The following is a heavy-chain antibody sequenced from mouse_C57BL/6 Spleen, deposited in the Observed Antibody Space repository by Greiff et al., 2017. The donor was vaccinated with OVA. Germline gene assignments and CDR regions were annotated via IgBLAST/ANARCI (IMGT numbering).Heavy chain of an antibody. J-gene: IGHJ3*01. D-gene: IGHD1-1*01. CDR1: GYTFTSYW. V-gene: IGHV1-72*01. CDR2: IDPNSGGT. Sequence: QVQLQQSGAELVKPGASVKLSCKASGYTFTSYWMHWVKQRPGRGLEWIGRIDPNSGGTKYNEKFKSKATLTVDKPSSTAYMQLSSLASEDSAVYYCATDYYGSSSALFAYWGQGTLVTVSA. CDR3: ATDYYGSSSALFAY.